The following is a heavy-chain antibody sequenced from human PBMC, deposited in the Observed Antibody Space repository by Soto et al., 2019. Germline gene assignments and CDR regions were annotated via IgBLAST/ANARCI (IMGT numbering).Heavy chain of an antibody. D-gene: IGHD7-27*01. CDR2: ISGSGGST. CDR1: GFTFSSYA. V-gene: IGHV3-23*01. Sequence: EVQLLESGGGLVQPGGSLRLSCAASGFTFSSYAMSGVRQAPGKGLEWVSAISGSGGSTYYADSVKGRFTISRDNSKNTLYLQMNSLRAEDTAVYYCAKNWGFYYDENYFDYWGQGTLVTVSS. J-gene: IGHJ4*02. CDR3: AKNWGFYYDENYFDY.